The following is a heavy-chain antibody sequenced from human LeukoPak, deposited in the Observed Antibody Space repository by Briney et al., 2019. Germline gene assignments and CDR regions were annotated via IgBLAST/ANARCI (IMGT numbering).Heavy chain of an antibody. CDR2: ISSSSSYI. D-gene: IGHD5-24*01. CDR3: ARERRDGYNYGGFDY. V-gene: IGHV3-21*01. CDR1: GFTLSNYN. J-gene: IGHJ4*02. Sequence: GSLRLSCAASGFTLSNYNMNWVRQATGKGLEWVSSISSSSSYIYYADSVKGRFTISRDNAKNSLFLQMSSLRAEDTAVYYCARERRDGYNYGGFDYWGQGTLVTVSS.